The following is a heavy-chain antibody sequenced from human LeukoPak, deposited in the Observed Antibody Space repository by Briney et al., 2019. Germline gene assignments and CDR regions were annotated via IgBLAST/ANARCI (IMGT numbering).Heavy chain of an antibody. Sequence: GGSLRLSCAASGFTFSSKALSWVRQAPGKGLEWVSAISGSGATTYYADSVKGRFTISRDNSKNTLYLQMNSLRAEDTAVYYCAKDFPASDDSSGYYIPYHRGYFDYWGQGTLVTVSS. V-gene: IGHV3-23*01. J-gene: IGHJ4*02. CDR1: GFTFSSKA. D-gene: IGHD3-22*01. CDR2: ISGSGATT. CDR3: AKDFPASDDSSGYYIPYHRGYFDY.